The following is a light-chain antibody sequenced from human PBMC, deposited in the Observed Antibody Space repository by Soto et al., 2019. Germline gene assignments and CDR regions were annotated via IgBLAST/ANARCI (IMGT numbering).Light chain of an antibody. V-gene: IGKV1-5*01. CDR2: DAS. Sequence: DIQMTQSPSTLSASVGDRVTITCRASQSISSWLAWYQQKPGKAPKLLIYDASSLESGVPSRFSGSGSGTEFTLTISSLQPDDFATYYCQQYNSYPWTFGQGTRWIP. J-gene: IGKJ1*01. CDR3: QQYNSYPWT. CDR1: QSISSW.